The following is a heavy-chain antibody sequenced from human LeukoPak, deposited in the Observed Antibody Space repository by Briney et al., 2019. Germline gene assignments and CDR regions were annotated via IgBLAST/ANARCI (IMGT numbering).Heavy chain of an antibody. CDR1: GYTFTGYY. J-gene: IGHJ4*02. CDR2: INPNSGGT. V-gene: IGHV1-2*04. D-gene: IGHD2-15*01. CDR3: ARTYCSGGSCYDY. Sequence: ASVKVSCKASGYTFTGYYMHWVRQAPGQGLEWMGWINPNSGGTNYAQKFQGWVTMTRDTSISTAYMELSRLRSDDTAVYYCARTYCSGGSCYDYWGQGTLVAVFS.